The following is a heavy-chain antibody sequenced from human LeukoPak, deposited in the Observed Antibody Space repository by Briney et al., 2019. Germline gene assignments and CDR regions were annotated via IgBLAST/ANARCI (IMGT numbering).Heavy chain of an antibody. CDR1: GFTFSSYA. CDR2: ISGSGGST. Sequence: GGSLRLSCAASGFTFSSYAMSWVRQAPGKGLEWVSAISGSGGSTYYADSVKGRFTISRDNSKNTLYLQMNSLRAEDTAVYYCAKDHIADYDSSRRGFDPWGQGTLVTVSS. J-gene: IGHJ5*02. D-gene: IGHD6-13*01. V-gene: IGHV3-23*01. CDR3: AKDHIADYDSSRRGFDP.